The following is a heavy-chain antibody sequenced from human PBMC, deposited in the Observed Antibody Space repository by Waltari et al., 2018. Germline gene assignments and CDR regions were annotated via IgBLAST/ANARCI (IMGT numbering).Heavy chain of an antibody. CDR3: VLYSSEFLGDC. Sequence: EVQLVESGGGLVQPGGSLRLSCAASGFTFSNFWMHWVRRAPGKWLVSVSHINTDGSITNYADSVKGRFTISRDNAKNTLSLQMNSLRAEDTAVYYCVLYSSEFLGDCWGQGTLVTVSS. CDR1: GFTFSNFW. V-gene: IGHV3-74*01. J-gene: IGHJ4*02. D-gene: IGHD6-25*01. CDR2: INTDGSIT.